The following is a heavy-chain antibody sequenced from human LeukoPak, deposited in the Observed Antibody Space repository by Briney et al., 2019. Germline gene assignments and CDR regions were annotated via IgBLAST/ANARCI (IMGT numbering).Heavy chain of an antibody. CDR3: AKSPAVDAAFDI. Sequence: GGSLRLSCAASGFTFSNFAVSWVRQAPGKGLEWVSAISGSGGSTYYADSVKGRFTISRDNSKNTLYPQMNSLRAEDTAVYYCAKSPAVDAAFDIWGQGTMVTVSS. V-gene: IGHV3-23*01. J-gene: IGHJ3*02. CDR1: GFTFSNFA. D-gene: IGHD4-23*01. CDR2: ISGSGGST.